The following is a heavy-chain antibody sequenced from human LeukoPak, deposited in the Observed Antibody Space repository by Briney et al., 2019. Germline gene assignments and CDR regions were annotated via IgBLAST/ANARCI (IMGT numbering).Heavy chain of an antibody. Sequence: GGSLRLSCAASGFTFSRFNLHWVRQAPGKGLEWVAVIWHDGSNKYYTDSVKGRFTISRDDSKNTLYLHMNSLKAEDTAVYYCARPDYGASGDYWGQGTLVTVSS. CDR3: ARPDYGASGDY. CDR1: GFTFSRFN. D-gene: IGHD4-17*01. V-gene: IGHV3-33*01. CDR2: IWHDGSNK. J-gene: IGHJ4*02.